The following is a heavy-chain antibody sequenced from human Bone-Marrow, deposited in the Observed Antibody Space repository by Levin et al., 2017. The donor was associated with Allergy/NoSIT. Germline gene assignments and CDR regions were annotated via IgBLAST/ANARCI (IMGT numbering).Heavy chain of an antibody. CDR1: GFTFSSYT. Sequence: SGGSLRLSCAASGFTFSSYTMNWVRQAPGKGLEWVSYISSSSSTIYYADSVKGRFTISRDNAKNSLYLQMNSLGDEDTAVYYCARNERWYCTSTSCPPYFDYWGQGTLVTVSS. V-gene: IGHV3-48*02. D-gene: IGHD2-2*01. J-gene: IGHJ4*02. CDR2: ISSSSSTI. CDR3: ARNERWYCTSTSCPPYFDY.